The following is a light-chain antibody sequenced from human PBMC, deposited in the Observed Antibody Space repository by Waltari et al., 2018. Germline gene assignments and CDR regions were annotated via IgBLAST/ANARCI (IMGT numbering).Light chain of an antibody. J-gene: IGKJ4*01. CDR1: QSVSSN. V-gene: IGKV3-15*01. Sequence: EIVMTQSPAPLSVSPGERATLSCRANQSVSSNLAWYQQKPGQAPRLLIYGASTRATGIPARFSGSGSGTEFTLTISSLQSEDFAVYYCQQYNNWPPPLTFGGGTKVEIK. CDR2: GAS. CDR3: QQYNNWPPPLT.